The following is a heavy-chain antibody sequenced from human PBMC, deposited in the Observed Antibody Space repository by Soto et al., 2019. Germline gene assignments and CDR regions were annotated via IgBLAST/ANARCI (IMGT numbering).Heavy chain of an antibody. CDR3: ARVPDDNNYYGAIDY. D-gene: IGHD3-10*01. V-gene: IGHV3-74*01. CDR2: INSDGRST. Sequence: GGSLRLSCAASRFIFSSYWMHWVRQAPGKGLVWVSRINSDGRSTSYADSVKGRFIISRDNAKNTLYLQMNRLRAEDTAVYYCARVPDDNNYYGAIDYWGQGTLGTSPQ. J-gene: IGHJ4*02. CDR1: RFIFSSYW.